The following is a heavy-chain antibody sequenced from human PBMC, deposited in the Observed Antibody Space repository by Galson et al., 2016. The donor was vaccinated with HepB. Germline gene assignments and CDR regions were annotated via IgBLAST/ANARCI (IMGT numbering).Heavy chain of an antibody. J-gene: IGHJ4*02. CDR1: GYSFASYW. D-gene: IGHD2-2*01. CDR2: IYPGDSDT. Sequence: QSGAEVKKPGESLKISCKGSGYSFASYWIAWVRQMPGKGLEWMGIIYPGDSDTRYSPSFQGQVTIPADKSSSTAYLQWSSLKASGTAVYYCARQWGGVAVPAELDYWGQGTLVTVSS. CDR3: ARQWGGVAVPAELDY. V-gene: IGHV5-51*01.